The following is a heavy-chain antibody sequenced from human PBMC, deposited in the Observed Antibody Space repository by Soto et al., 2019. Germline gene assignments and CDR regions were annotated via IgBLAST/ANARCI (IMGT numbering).Heavy chain of an antibody. Sequence: ASVKVSCKVSGYTVTGYYMHWVRQAPGQGLEWMGWTNPNSGGKNYAQKFQGRVTMTRDTSISTAYMELSRLRSADTAVYYCSRVMTPKHCFDYWGKGTLVTDSS. CDR3: SRVMTPKHCFDY. J-gene: IGHJ4*02. CDR1: GYTVTGYY. D-gene: IGHD3-16*01. V-gene: IGHV1-2*02. CDR2: TNPNSGGK.